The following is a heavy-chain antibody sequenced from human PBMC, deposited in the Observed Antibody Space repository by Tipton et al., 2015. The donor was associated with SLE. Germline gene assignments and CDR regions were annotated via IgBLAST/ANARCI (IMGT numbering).Heavy chain of an antibody. V-gene: IGHV4-59*01. CDR1: GGSIGSYY. CDR3: ARVRIISAGTHFDY. D-gene: IGHD6-13*01. Sequence: TLSLTCTASGGSIGSYYWSWIRQPPGKELEWIGYIYSTGTTNHSPSLKSRVTISVDTSKNQVSLKLSSVTAADTAVYYCARVRIISAGTHFDYWGQGTLVTVSS. J-gene: IGHJ4*02. CDR2: IYSTGTT.